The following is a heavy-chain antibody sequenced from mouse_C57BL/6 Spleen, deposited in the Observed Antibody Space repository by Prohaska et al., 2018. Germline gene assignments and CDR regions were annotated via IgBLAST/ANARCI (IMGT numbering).Heavy chain of an antibody. CDR1: GYTFTDYY. CDR3: AGGNYGFAY. Sequence: EVQLQQSGPELVKPGASVKISCKASGYTFTDYYMNWVKQSHGKSLEWIGDINPNNGGTSYNQKFKGKATLIVDKSSSTAYMELRRLTSEEAAVYYCAGGNYGFAYWGQGTLVTVSA. CDR2: INPNNGGT. D-gene: IGHD1-1*01. V-gene: IGHV1-26*01. J-gene: IGHJ3*01.